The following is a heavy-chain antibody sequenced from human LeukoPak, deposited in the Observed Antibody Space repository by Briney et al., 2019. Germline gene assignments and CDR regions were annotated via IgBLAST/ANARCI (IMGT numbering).Heavy chain of an antibody. CDR3: ARRAPGYCSSTSCYPGDY. CDR2: INPNSGGT. D-gene: IGHD2-2*03. J-gene: IGHJ4*02. CDR1: GYTFTGYC. Sequence: ASVKVSCKASGYTFTGYCMHWVRQAPGQGLEWMGWINPNSGGTNYAQKFQGRVTMTRDPSISTAYMELSRLRSDDTAVYYCARRAPGYCSSTSCYPGDYWGQGTLVTVSS. V-gene: IGHV1-2*02.